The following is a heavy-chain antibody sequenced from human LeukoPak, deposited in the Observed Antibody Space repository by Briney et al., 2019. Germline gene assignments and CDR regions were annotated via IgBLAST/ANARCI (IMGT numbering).Heavy chain of an antibody. J-gene: IGHJ6*02. Sequence: ASVKVSCKASGYTFTSYYMHWVRQAPGQGLEWMGIINPSGGSTSYAQKFQGRVTMTRDTSTSTAYMELRSLRSDDTAVYYCARENIVVLPAAGYYYYGMDVWGQGTTVTVSS. V-gene: IGHV1-46*01. CDR2: INPSGGST. D-gene: IGHD2-2*01. CDR1: GYTFTSYY. CDR3: ARENIVVLPAAGYYYYGMDV.